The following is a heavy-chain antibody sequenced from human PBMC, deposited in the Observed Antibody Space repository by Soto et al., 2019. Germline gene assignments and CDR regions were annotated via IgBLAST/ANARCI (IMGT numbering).Heavy chain of an antibody. D-gene: IGHD3-3*01. CDR2: IYISGST. CDR1: GGSISTYY. CDR3: ARKADDGGWFHP. J-gene: IGHJ5*02. Sequence: QVQLQESGPGLVKPSEPLSLTCTVSGGSISTYYWSWIRQSAGKGLEYIGRIYISGSTIYKPSLKSRVPMSLDTSKNQFSRNLTSVTAADTAVYSCARKADDGGWFHPWGQGTLVNVSS. V-gene: IGHV4-4*07.